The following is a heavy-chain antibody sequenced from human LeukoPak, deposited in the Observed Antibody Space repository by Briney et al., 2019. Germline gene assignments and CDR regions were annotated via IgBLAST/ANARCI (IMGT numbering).Heavy chain of an antibody. CDR3: ARDEGSTYNQPDS. D-gene: IGHD1-1*01. J-gene: IGHJ4*02. CDR2: INGNDGTT. Sequence: ASVKVSCKTSGYSFTDYYIHWVRQIPGQGFEWMGWINGNDGTTKFAPKFQDRVTLTRDTSISTAYMDLTNLTSDDSAIYHCARDEGSTYNQPDSWGQGTLVTVSS. V-gene: IGHV1-2*02. CDR1: GYSFTDYY.